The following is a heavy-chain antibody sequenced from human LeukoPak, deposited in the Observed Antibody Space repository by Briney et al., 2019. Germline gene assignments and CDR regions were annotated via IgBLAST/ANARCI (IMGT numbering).Heavy chain of an antibody. D-gene: IGHD3-22*01. CDR2: IKEDGTEE. Sequence: GGSLRLSCSASGFSFNSHWMNWVRQAPGKGLEWVANIKEDGTEEDYLDSAKGRFTISRDNAQNSLYLQMNSLRAEDTAVYYCARVPPVNRDTSAYRPLDYWGQGTLVTVSS. V-gene: IGHV3-7*01. CDR3: ARVPPVNRDTSAYRPLDY. CDR1: GFSFNSHW. J-gene: IGHJ4*02.